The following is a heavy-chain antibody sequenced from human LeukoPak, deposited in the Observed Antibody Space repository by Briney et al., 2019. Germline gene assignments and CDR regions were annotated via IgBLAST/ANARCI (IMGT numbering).Heavy chain of an antibody. V-gene: IGHV3-15*01. D-gene: IGHD3-10*01. Sequence: GGSLRLSCAASGFTFSNAWMSWVRQAPGKGLEWVGRIKSKTDGGTTDYAAPVKGRFTISRDDSKNTLYLQMNSLKTEDTAVYYCTTSRLLWFGEFPTSFDYWGQGTLVTVSS. CDR2: IKSKTDGGTT. CDR1: GFTFSNAW. J-gene: IGHJ4*02. CDR3: TTSRLLWFGEFPTSFDY.